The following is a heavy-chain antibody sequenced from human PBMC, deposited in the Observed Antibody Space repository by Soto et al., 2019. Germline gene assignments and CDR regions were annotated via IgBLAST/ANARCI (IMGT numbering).Heavy chain of an antibody. Sequence: SETLSLTCTVSGGSISSGGYYWSWIRQHPGKGLEWIGYIYYSGSTYYNPSLKSRVTISVDTSKNQFSLKLSSVTAADTAVYYCARARYDFWSGYSNYTDWCDPWGQGTLVTASS. CDR2: IYYSGST. CDR1: GGSISSGGYY. D-gene: IGHD3-3*01. CDR3: ARARYDFWSGYSNYTDWCDP. J-gene: IGHJ5*02. V-gene: IGHV4-31*03.